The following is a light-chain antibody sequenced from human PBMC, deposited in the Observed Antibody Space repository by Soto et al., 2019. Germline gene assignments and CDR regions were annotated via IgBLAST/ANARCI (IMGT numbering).Light chain of an antibody. J-gene: IGKJ2*01. CDR3: QQDSNSPNT. V-gene: IGKV3-20*01. Sequence: EIVLTQSPGTLSLSPGDRATLSCRTSQSVSSSYLAWYQQKPGQAPRLLIYGTSSRATGIPDRFSGSGSGTDFTLTINRLEHEDFAVYYCQQDSNSPNTFGQGTKVEIE. CDR1: QSVSSSY. CDR2: GTS.